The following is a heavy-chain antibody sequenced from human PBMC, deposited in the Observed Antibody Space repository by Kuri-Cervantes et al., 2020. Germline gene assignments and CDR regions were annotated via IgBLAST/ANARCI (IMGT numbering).Heavy chain of an antibody. CDR3: ARAPTVAGYFDY. CDR1: GGTFSSYG. D-gene: IGHD6-19*01. V-gene: IGHV1-18*01. J-gene: IGHJ4*02. CDR2: ISAYNGDT. Sequence: ASVKVSCKASGGTFSSYGISWVRQAPGQGLEWMGWISAYNGDTNYAQKLQGRVTMTTDTSTSTAYMELSSLRSEDTAVYYCARAPTVAGYFDYWGQGTLVTVSS.